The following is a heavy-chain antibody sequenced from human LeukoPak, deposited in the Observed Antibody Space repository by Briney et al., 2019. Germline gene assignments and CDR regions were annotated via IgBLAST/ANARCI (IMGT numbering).Heavy chain of an antibody. CDR1: GFNFSDYY. V-gene: IGHV3-11*01. J-gene: IGHJ4*02. Sequence: PGGSLRLSCAASGFNFSDYYMSWTRQAPGKGLEWVSYISSSGFSTYYAGSVKGRFTISRDNARNSLYLQMNSLAPEDTALYYCARGKRRFDYWGQGTLVSVSS. CDR3: ARGKRRFDY. CDR2: ISSSGFST.